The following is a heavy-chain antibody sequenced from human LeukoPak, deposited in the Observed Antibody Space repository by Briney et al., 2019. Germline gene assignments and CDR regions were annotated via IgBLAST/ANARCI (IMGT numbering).Heavy chain of an antibody. V-gene: IGHV4-4*07. D-gene: IGHD4-17*01. CDR2: IYTSGST. CDR1: GGSIISYY. J-gene: IGHJ5*02. Sequence: PSETLSLTCTVSGGSIISYYWSWIRQPAGKGLEWIGRIYTSGSTNYNPSLKSRVTMSVDTSKNQFSLKLSSVTAADTAVYYCARVLGIRNGDYVNNWFDPWGQGTLITVSS. CDR3: ARVLGIRNGDYVNNWFDP.